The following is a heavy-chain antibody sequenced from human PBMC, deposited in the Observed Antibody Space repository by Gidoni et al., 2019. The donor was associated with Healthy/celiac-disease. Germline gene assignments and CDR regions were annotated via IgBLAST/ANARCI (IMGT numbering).Heavy chain of an antibody. CDR3: AKDLLYDFWSGPSNYYGMDV. Sequence: EVQLLESGGGLVQPGGSLRLSCAASGFTFSSYAMSWVRQAPGKGLEWVSAISGSGGSTYYADSVKGRFTIARDNSKNTLYLQMNSLRAEDTAVYYCAKDLLYDFWSGPSNYYGMDVWGQGTTVTVSS. V-gene: IGHV3-23*01. J-gene: IGHJ6*02. CDR1: GFTFSSYA. D-gene: IGHD3-3*01. CDR2: ISGSGGST.